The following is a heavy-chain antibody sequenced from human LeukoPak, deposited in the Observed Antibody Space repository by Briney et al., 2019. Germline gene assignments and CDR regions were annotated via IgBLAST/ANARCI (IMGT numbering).Heavy chain of an antibody. CDR2: IYTSGST. V-gene: IGHV4-61*02. D-gene: IGHD5-18*01. CDR3: ARDAGYSYGYSFYYFDY. Sequence: SETLSLTCTVSGGSISSGSYYWSWIRQPAGKGLEWIGRIYTSGSTNYNPSLKSRVTISVDTSKKQFSLRLSSVTAADTALYYCARDAGYSYGYSFYYFDYWGQGTLVTVSS. CDR1: GGSISSGSYY. J-gene: IGHJ4*02.